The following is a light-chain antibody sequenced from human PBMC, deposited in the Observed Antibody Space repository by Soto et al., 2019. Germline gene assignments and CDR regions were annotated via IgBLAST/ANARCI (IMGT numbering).Light chain of an antibody. CDR2: EVT. V-gene: IGLV2-11*01. CDR1: SSDVGGYQS. CDR3: ASHAGSSHAWV. J-gene: IGLJ3*02. Sequence: QSALTQPRSVSGSPGQSVTISCTGTSSDVGGYQSVSWYQQYPGKAPKVMIYEVTMRPSGVPDRFSGSKSGNTASLTVSGLQAGDEADYYCASHAGSSHAWVFGGGTKVTVL.